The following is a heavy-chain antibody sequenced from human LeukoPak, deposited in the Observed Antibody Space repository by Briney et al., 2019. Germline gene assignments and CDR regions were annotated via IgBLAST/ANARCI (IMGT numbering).Heavy chain of an antibody. CDR3: AKDRWTIFGVSSGVGWFDP. CDR2: SSSNSDAV. V-gene: IGHV3-9*01. Sequence: PGGPLRLSCAASGFTFDDYAMHWVRQRPGKGLEWVSGSSSNSDAVAYADSLKGRFTISRDNAKNSLYLQMNSLRDEDTAFYYCAKDRWTIFGVSSGVGWFDPWGQGTLVSVSS. J-gene: IGHJ5*02. CDR1: GFTFDDYA. D-gene: IGHD3-3*01.